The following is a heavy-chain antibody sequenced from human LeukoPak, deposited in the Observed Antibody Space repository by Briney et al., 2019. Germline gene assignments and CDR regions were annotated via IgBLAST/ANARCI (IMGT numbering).Heavy chain of an antibody. V-gene: IGHV3-7*01. J-gene: IGHJ4*02. CDR3: ASDGDYGEGNY. D-gene: IGHD4-17*01. CDR2: IKQDGSEK. Sequence: PGGSLRLSCAASGFTFSSYWMGWVRQAPGKGLEWVANIKQDGSEKYYVDSVKGRFTISRDNAKNSLYLQMNSLRAEDTAVYYCASDGDYGEGNYWGQGTLVTVSS. CDR1: GFTFSSYW.